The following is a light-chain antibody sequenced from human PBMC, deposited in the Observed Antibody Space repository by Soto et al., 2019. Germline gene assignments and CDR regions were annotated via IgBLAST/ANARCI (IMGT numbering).Light chain of an antibody. CDR3: QQSYSTPEYT. CDR2: AAS. Sequence: DIQMTQSPSSLSASVGDRVTITCRASQSISSYLNWYQQKPGKAPKLLIYAASSLQSGVPSRFSGSGSGTDFTLTISSLQPEAFATYYCQQSYSTPEYTFGQGTKLEIK. CDR1: QSISSY. J-gene: IGKJ2*01. V-gene: IGKV1-39*01.